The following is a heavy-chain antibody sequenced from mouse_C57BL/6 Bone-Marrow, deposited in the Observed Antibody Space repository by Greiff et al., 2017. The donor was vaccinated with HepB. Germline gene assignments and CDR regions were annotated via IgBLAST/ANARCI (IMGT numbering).Heavy chain of an antibody. CDR1: GYTFTSYW. CDR2: IHPNSGST. J-gene: IGHJ3*01. CDR3: ARRGDLYSNYLALFAY. D-gene: IGHD2-5*01. Sequence: VQLKQPGAELVKPGASVKLSCKASGYTFTSYWMHWVKQRPGQGLEWIGMIHPNSGSTNYNEKFKSKATLTVDKSSSTAYMQLSSLTSADSAVYYCARRGDLYSNYLALFAYWGQGTLVTVSA. V-gene: IGHV1-64*01.